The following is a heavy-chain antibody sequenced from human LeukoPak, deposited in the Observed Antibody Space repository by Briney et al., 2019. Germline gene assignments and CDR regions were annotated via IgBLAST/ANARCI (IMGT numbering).Heavy chain of an antibody. J-gene: IGHJ4*02. Sequence: GGSLRLSCAASGFIYSNDAMHWVGQAPGKGLEWVAFIWFDGSNKHYADSVKGRFTISRDNSEDTLYLQMNSLRAEDTAVYYCARGSTYYENSGQVPFDYWGQGILVTVSS. CDR1: GFIYSNDA. V-gene: IGHV3-33*01. D-gene: IGHD3-22*01. CDR2: IWFDGSNK. CDR3: ARGSTYYENSGQVPFDY.